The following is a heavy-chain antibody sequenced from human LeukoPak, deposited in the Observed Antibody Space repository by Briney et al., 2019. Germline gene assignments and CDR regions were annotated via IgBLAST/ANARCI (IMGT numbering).Heavy chain of an antibody. D-gene: IGHD2-15*01. V-gene: IGHV5-10-1*01. CDR3: ARLGPSPYCSGGSCYLDY. J-gene: IGHJ4*02. CDR2: IDPSDSYT. CDR1: GYSFTSYW. Sequence: GESLKISCKGSGYSFTSYWISWVRQMPGKGLEWMGRIDPSDSYTNYSPSFQGHVTISADKSISTAYLQWSSLKASDTAMYYCARLGPSPYCSGGSCYLDYWGQGTLVTVSS.